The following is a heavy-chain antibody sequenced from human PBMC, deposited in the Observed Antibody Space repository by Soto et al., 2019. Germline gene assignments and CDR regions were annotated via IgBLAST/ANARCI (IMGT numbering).Heavy chain of an antibody. V-gene: IGHV3-23*01. CDR1: GFTFSTHA. CDR3: AKDPPWTVGPLAMDV. CDR2: FSGSGGNI. J-gene: IGHJ6*02. D-gene: IGHD2-2*01. Sequence: PVGSLRLSGVASGFTFSTHAMRWVRQAPGKGLEWVSAFSGSGGNIYYAESVKGRLTISRDDSKNTLYLQMNSLRVEDTAVYYCAKDPPWTVGPLAMDVWGQGTTVTVSS.